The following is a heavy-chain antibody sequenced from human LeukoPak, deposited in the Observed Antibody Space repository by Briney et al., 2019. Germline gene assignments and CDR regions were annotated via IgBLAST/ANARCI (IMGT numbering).Heavy chain of an antibody. Sequence: GGSLRLSCAASGFTFSSYEMNWVRQAPGKGLEWVSYISSSGSTIYYADSVKGRFTISRDNAKNSLYLQMNSLRAEDTAVYYCARDGMAVILTGYPFGAFDIWGQGTMVTVSS. D-gene: IGHD3-9*01. CDR1: GFTFSSYE. J-gene: IGHJ3*02. CDR3: ARDGMAVILTGYPFGAFDI. CDR2: ISSSGSTI. V-gene: IGHV3-48*03.